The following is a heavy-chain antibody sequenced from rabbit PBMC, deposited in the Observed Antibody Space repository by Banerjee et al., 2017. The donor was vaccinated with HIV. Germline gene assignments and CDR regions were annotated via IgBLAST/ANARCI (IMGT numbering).Heavy chain of an antibody. D-gene: IGHD1-1*01. CDR2: IDPVFGST. Sequence: QSLEESGGDLVKPGASLTLTCTASGFSFSSNYWIWWVRQAPGKGLEWIGYIDPVFGSTYYASWVNGRFTISSHNAQNTLYLQLNSLTAADTATYFCVRFELVVRTINLWGPGTLVTVS. CDR1: GFSFSSNYW. CDR3: VRFELVVRTINL. V-gene: IGHV1S40*01. J-gene: IGHJ4*01.